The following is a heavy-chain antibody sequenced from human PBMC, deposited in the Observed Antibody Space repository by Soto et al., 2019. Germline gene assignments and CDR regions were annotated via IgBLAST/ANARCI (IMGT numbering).Heavy chain of an antibody. CDR3: ARGNVVANDY. CDR2: VYQSGNT. J-gene: IGHJ4*02. D-gene: IGHD2-21*01. CDR1: GGSISSGGYS. Sequence: SETLSLTCAVSGGSISSGGYSWSWIRQPPGKDLEWIAYVYQSGNTYYNPSLTSRVTISVDRSKNQFSLKLSSVTAADTAVYYCARGNVVANDYWGQGTLVTVSS. V-gene: IGHV4-30-2*01.